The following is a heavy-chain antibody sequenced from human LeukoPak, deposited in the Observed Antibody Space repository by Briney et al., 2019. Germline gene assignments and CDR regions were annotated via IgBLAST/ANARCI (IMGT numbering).Heavy chain of an antibody. J-gene: IGHJ4*02. Sequence: ASVKVSCKASGYTFTGYYIHWVRQAPGQGLEWVGRISPNSGGTNYAQKFQGRVTMTRDTSITTAYMELTRLTSDDTAVYYCARGDIVGASWIDHWGQGVPVTVSS. CDR3: ARGDIVGASWIDH. V-gene: IGHV1-2*06. CDR1: GYTFTGYY. D-gene: IGHD1-26*01. CDR2: ISPNSGGT.